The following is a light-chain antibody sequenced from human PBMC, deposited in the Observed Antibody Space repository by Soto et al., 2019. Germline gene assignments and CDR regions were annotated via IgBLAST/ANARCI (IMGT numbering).Light chain of an antibody. CDR1: QGISNY. J-gene: IGKJ2*01. V-gene: IGKV1-27*01. Sequence: DIQMTQSPSSLSASVGDRVTITCRASQGISNYLAWYQQKPGKVPKLLIYSASTLQSGVPSRFSGSGSGTDFTITISSLEPEDVATYYCQHYNNAPYTFGQGPKLEIK. CDR2: SAS. CDR3: QHYNNAPYT.